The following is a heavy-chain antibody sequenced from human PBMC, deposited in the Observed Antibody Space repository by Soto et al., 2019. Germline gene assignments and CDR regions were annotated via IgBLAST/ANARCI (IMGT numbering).Heavy chain of an antibody. Sequence: QVQLVQSGAEVKKPGASVKVSCKASGYTFTSYYMHWVRQAPGQGLEWMGIINPSGGSTSYAQKCQGRVTMARDTSTSTVYMELSSLRSEDTAVYYCARSEPPTYYYDSSGYPPDYWGQGTLVTVSS. CDR3: ARSEPPTYYYDSSGYPPDY. CDR2: INPSGGST. CDR1: GYTFTSYY. D-gene: IGHD3-22*01. J-gene: IGHJ4*02. V-gene: IGHV1-46*01.